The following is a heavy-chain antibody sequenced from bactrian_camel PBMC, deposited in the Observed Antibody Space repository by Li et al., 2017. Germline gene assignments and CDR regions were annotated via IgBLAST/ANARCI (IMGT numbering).Heavy chain of an antibody. CDR1: GNTYSNSY. D-gene: IGHD2*01. CDR2: IDSDGTT. Sequence: QVQLVESGGGSVQAGGSLRLSCAPSGNTYSNSYVGWFRQAPGKEREGVAAIDSDGTTNYADSVKGRFTISRDDAKNTLYLQMDSLKPEDTATYYCAADFWKKRVPSGSDSWNPPYTGQGTQVTVS. V-gene: IGHV3S53*01. J-gene: IGHJ4*01.